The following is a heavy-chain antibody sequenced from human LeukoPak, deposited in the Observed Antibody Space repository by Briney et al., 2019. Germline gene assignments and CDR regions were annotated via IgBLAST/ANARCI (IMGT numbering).Heavy chain of an antibody. J-gene: IGHJ4*02. CDR3: ARRHGRCSDGSCYYPDY. CDR1: GYTFTSYD. V-gene: IGHV1-8*01. Sequence: ASVKVSCKAPGYTFTSYDINWVRQATGQGLEWMGWMNPNSGNTGYAQKFQGRVTMTRNSSITTAYMELSSLRSEDTAVYHCARRHGRCSDGSCYYPDYWGQGTLVTVSS. CDR2: MNPNSGNT. D-gene: IGHD2-15*01.